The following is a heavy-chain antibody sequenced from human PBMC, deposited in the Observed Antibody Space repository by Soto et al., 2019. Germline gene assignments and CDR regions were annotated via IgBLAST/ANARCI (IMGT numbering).Heavy chain of an antibody. Sequence: GESLKISCQGSGYTFTNYWIVWVRQLPGKGLEWMGIIYPRDSHTTYSPSFQGQATISDDKSLNSAFLQWSSLKASDTATYYCARFAATSGINAFDVWGPGTMVTVSS. CDR2: IYPRDSHT. V-gene: IGHV5-51*01. CDR3: ARFAATSGINAFDV. J-gene: IGHJ3*01. D-gene: IGHD1-1*01. CDR1: GYTFTNYW.